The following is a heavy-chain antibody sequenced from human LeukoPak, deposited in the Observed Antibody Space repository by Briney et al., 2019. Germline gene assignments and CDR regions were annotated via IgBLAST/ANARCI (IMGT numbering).Heavy chain of an antibody. CDR1: GFTFSSYA. CDR3: AKDGGEGYCSSTSCLVGSEFQH. CDR2: ISGSGGST. V-gene: IGHV3-23*01. Sequence: GGSLRLSCAASGFTFSSYAMSWVRQAPGKGLEWVSAISGSGGSTYYADSVKGRFTISRDNSKNTLYLQMNGLRAEDTAVYYCAKDGGEGYCSSTSCLVGSEFQHWGQGTLVTVSS. J-gene: IGHJ1*01. D-gene: IGHD2-2*01.